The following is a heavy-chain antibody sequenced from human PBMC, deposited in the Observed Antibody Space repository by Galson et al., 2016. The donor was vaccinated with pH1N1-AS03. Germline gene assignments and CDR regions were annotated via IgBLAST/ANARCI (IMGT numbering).Heavy chain of an antibody. CDR1: GYSFTNFY. CDR3: ARWSNDYGSY. CDR2: IYPSDSDT. Sequence: QSGAEVKKPGESLRISCQGSGYSFTNFYINWVRQMPGKGLEWMGIIYPSDSDTRYNSSFQGQVTISADTSISTAYLQWNSLKASDTAIYYCARWSNDYGSYWGQGTLVTVSS. V-gene: IGHV5-51*01. J-gene: IGHJ4*02. D-gene: IGHD4-17*01.